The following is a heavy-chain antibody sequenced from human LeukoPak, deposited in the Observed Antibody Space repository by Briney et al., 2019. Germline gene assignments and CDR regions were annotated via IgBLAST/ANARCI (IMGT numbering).Heavy chain of an antibody. CDR3: AKGVTWELLGRIFDY. J-gene: IGHJ4*02. V-gene: IGHV3-23*01. D-gene: IGHD1-26*01. CDR2: ISGSGGST. CDR1: GFTFSSYG. Sequence: GGSLRLSCAASGFTFSSYGMSWVRQAPGKGLEWVSAISGSGGSTYYADSVKGRFTISRDNSKNTLYLQMNSLRAEDTAVYYCAKGVTWELLGRIFDYWGQGTLVTVSS.